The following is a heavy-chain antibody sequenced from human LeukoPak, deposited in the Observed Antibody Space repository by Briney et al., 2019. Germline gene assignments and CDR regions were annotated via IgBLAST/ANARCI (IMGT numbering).Heavy chain of an antibody. D-gene: IGHD3-22*01. CDR3: ARAHPEYYDSSGYNPLDF. CDR1: GYRLSYYG. CDR2: INAYTGNT. V-gene: IGHV1-18*01. Sequence: GASVKVSCKASGYRLSYYGISWVRQAPGQGLEWMGWINAYTGNTNYAQKLQGRVTMTTDTSTITAYMELRSLRSDDTAVYYCARAHPEYYDSSGYNPLDFWGQGTLVTVSS. J-gene: IGHJ4*02.